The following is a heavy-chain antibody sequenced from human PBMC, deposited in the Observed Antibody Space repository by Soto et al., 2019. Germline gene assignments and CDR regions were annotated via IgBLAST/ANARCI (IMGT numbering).Heavy chain of an antibody. CDR1: GLTFSDYS. CDR2: IKQDGGEE. Sequence: GGSLRLSCAASGLTFSDYSMSWVRQSPGKGLEGVANIKQDGGEEDYVDSVKGRLTISRDNAKNSLYLQMNSLRAEDTAVYYCARVYYDSRGPTKYRAFDFWGQGTMVTVSS. CDR3: ARVYYDSRGPTKYRAFDF. V-gene: IGHV3-7*01. J-gene: IGHJ3*01. D-gene: IGHD3-22*01.